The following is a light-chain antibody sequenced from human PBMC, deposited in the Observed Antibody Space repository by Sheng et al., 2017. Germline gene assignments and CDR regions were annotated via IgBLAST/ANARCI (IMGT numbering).Light chain of an antibody. Sequence: DIQMTQSPTSLSASVGDRVIITCQASQDINNFLNWYQQKPGKAPKLLIYETSNLESGVPLRFTGSGSGTDFSFTITNLQPEDFATYYCQQYHSLPLTFGGGTKVEI. CDR1: QDINNF. J-gene: IGKJ4*01. V-gene: IGKV1-33*01. CDR3: QQYHSLPLT. CDR2: ETS.